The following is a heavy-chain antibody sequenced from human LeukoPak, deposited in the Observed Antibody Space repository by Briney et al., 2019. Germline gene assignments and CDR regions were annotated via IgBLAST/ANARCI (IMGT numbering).Heavy chain of an antibody. CDR3: ARGNSSSSLDY. D-gene: IGHD6-6*01. CDR1: GGSISSNNW. Sequence: SETLSLTCAVSGGSISSNNWWGWVRQPPGKGLEWIGEIYHSGSPNYNPSLKSRVTISVDKSRNHFTLNLSSVTAADTAVYYCARGNSSSSLDYWGQGTLVTVSS. V-gene: IGHV4-4*02. CDR2: IYHSGSP. J-gene: IGHJ4*02.